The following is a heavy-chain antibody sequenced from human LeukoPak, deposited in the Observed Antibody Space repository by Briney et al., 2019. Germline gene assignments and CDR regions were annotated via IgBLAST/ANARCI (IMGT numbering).Heavy chain of an antibody. J-gene: IGHJ5*02. CDR2: IFSSGYT. Sequence: SETLSLTCTVSGGSMNNYYWSWIRQSPGKGPEWIGYIFSSGYTNYNPSLESRATISVDTSNNQFSLKLTSVTAADTAVYYCARGYYDDPVRIDPWGQGILVTVSS. V-gene: IGHV4-59*01. CDR3: ARGYYDDPVRIDP. CDR1: GGSMNNYY. D-gene: IGHD3-3*01.